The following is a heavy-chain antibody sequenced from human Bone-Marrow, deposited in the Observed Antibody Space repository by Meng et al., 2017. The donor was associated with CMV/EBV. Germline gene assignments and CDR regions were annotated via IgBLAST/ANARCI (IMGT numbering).Heavy chain of an antibody. J-gene: IGHJ5*02. V-gene: IGHV2-5*01. Sequence: SGPTLVKPTQTLTLTCSFSGFSHSTPGVGVGWIRQPPGKALQWHTVIYWNDDKRYNQSLKSKLTVNKDTSKNQVVLRMTYMDPVDTATYYCARRLFGEVPSWFDPWGQGTMVTVSS. D-gene: IGHD3-3*01. CDR2: IYWNDDK. CDR3: ARRLFGEVPSWFDP. CDR1: GFSHSTPGVG.